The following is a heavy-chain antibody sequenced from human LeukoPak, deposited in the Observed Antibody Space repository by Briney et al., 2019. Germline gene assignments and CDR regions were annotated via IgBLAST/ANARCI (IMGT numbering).Heavy chain of an antibody. CDR2: MNPNSGNT. V-gene: IGHV1-8*01. CDR3: ARPWFGELPGQYAFDI. J-gene: IGHJ3*02. Sequence: ASVKVSCKASGYTFTSYDINWVRQATGQGLGGMGWMNPNSGNTGYAQKFQGRVTMTRNTSISTAYMELSSLRSEDTAVYYCARPWFGELPGQYAFDIWGQGTMVTVSS. D-gene: IGHD3-10*01. CDR1: GYTFTSYD.